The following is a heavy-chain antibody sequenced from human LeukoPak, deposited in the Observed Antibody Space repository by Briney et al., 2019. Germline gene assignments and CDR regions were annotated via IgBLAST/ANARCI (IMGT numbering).Heavy chain of an antibody. J-gene: IGHJ4*02. CDR1: GFTFSSYG. V-gene: IGHV3-30*03. Sequence: PGGSLRLSCAASGFTFSSYGMHWVRQTPGKGLEWVALISFDGSIEYYADSVKGRFTISRDNAKNSLFLQMNSLTAEDTALYYCARAGDPDYWGQGTLVTVSS. D-gene: IGHD3-10*01. CDR2: ISFDGSIE. CDR3: ARAGDPDY.